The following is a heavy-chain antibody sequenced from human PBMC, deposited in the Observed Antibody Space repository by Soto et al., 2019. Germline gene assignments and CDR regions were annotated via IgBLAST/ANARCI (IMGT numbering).Heavy chain of an antibody. J-gene: IGHJ6*02. CDR3: ARFGGGDCHYGMDA. Sequence: SETLSLTCAVSGGSISSSNWWSWVRQPPGKGLEWIGEIYHSGSTNYNPSLKSRVTISVDKSKNQFSLKLSSVTAADTAVYYCARFGGGDCHYGMDAWGQGTTVTVSS. V-gene: IGHV4-4*02. CDR1: GGSISSSNW. D-gene: IGHD2-21*02. CDR2: IYHSGST.